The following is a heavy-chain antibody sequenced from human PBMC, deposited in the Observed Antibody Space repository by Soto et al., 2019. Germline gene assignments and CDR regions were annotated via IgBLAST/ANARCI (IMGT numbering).Heavy chain of an antibody. Sequence: QLQLQESGPGLVKPSETLSLTCTVSGGSISSSSYYWGWIRQPPGKGLEWIGSIYYSGSTYYNPSLKSRVTISVDTSKNQCSLKLSSVTAADTAVYYCARHSIVLVPAHLDPWGQGTLVTVSS. D-gene: IGHD2-2*01. CDR1: GGSISSSSYY. J-gene: IGHJ5*02. CDR2: IYYSGST. V-gene: IGHV4-39*01. CDR3: ARHSIVLVPAHLDP.